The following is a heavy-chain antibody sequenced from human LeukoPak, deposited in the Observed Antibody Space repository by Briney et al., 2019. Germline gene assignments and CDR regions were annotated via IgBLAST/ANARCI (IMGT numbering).Heavy chain of an antibody. J-gene: IGHJ4*02. CDR3: ASADTATFFDY. V-gene: IGHV4-59*01. Sequence: SETLSLTCTVSGRSISSYYWSWIRQPPGKGLEWIGYIYYSGSTNYNPSLKSRVTISVDTSKNQFSLKLSSVTAAETAVYYCASADTATFFDYWGQGTLVTVSS. CDR1: GRSISSYY. CDR2: IYYSGST. D-gene: IGHD5-18*01.